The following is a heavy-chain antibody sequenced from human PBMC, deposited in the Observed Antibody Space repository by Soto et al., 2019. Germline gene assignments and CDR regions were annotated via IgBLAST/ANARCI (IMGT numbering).Heavy chain of an antibody. J-gene: IGHJ3*01. D-gene: IGHD2-8*02. CDR3: ARDILSVGPRANEDFDV. CDR2: INPDNGNT. CDR1: GFSFSDNL. Sequence: QVQLVRSGAEVRNPGASVNISCRASGFSFSDNLINWVRQAHGQSLEWMGLINPDNGNTRYSQKFQGRVTISTHSSASIAYVEVNDLTSEDTAVYYCARDILSVGPRANEDFDVWGKGTMGTVSS. V-gene: IGHV1-3*01.